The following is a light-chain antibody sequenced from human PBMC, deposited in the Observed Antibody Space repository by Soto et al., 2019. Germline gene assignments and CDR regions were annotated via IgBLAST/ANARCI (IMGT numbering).Light chain of an antibody. CDR1: ESVSRN. Sequence: EVVMTQTPATLSVSPGERPTLSCRASESVSRNLAWYKQKPGQAPXXLIYGASTRATGTPARFIGSGSGTAFTLTISSIEPEDFALDDCQQRSTWPTFGQGTRLEIK. J-gene: IGKJ5*01. V-gene: IGKV3-11*01. CDR2: GAS. CDR3: QQRSTWPT.